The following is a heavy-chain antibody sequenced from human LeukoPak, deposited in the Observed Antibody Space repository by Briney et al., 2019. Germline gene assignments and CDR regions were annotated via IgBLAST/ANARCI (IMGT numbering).Heavy chain of an antibody. CDR2: IDSGDIT. CDR1: GFTISSNY. D-gene: IGHD3-16*01. J-gene: IGHJ6*03. Sequence: GGSLRLSCTASGFTISSNYMSWVRQAPGKGLEWVSGIIDSGDITYYANSVKGRFTISGDNSKNTLYLQMNSLRAEDTAVYYCAKLGGQEVYNYYVSVWGKGTTVAVSS. V-gene: IGHV3-53*01. CDR3: AKLGGQEVYNYYVSV.